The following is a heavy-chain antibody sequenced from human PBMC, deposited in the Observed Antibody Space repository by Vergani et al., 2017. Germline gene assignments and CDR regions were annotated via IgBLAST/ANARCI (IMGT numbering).Heavy chain of an antibody. J-gene: IGHJ6*03. D-gene: IGHD4-11*01. CDR2: IAHTGRP. CDR1: GGSFTSYH. Sequence: QVQLQQWGGGLLKPSETLSLTCVVNGGSFTSYHWTWLRQSPGEGLEWVGDIAHTGRPDYNPSLKSRLTMAVDKSRNQFSLTLNSVTATDTAIYFCARVNTETNGHLYYYYYMDVGGQGTAVTVS. CDR3: ARVNTETNGHLYYYYYMDV. V-gene: IGHV4-34*01.